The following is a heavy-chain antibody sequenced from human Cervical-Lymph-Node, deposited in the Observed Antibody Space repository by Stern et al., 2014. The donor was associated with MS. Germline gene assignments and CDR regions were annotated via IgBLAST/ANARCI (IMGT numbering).Heavy chain of an antibody. CDR1: GDSISNDNW. Sequence: QVQLQESGPGLVRPSGTLPLTCAVSGDSISNDNWWSWVRQPPGKGLEWIGEVYHTGSANYDPSLKSRVTISVDKSKNQFSLRLTSMTAADTAVYYCARDQGFQLMNSWGQGTLVIVSS. D-gene: IGHD2-2*01. J-gene: IGHJ4*02. CDR3: ARDQGFQLMNS. CDR2: VYHTGSA. V-gene: IGHV4-4*02.